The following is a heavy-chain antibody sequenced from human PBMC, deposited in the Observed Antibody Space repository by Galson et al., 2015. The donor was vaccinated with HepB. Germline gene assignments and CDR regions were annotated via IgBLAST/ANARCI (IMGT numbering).Heavy chain of an antibody. Sequence: SVKVSCKASGYTFTSYGISWVRQAPGQGLEWMGWISAYNGNTNYAQKLQGRVTMTTDTSTSTAYMELRSLRSDDTAVYYCARDRGTTVTTSGLMSWWFDPWGQGTLVTVSS. V-gene: IGHV1-18*04. D-gene: IGHD4-11*01. J-gene: IGHJ5*02. CDR2: ISAYNGNT. CDR1: GYTFTSYG. CDR3: ARDRGTTVTTSGLMSWWFDP.